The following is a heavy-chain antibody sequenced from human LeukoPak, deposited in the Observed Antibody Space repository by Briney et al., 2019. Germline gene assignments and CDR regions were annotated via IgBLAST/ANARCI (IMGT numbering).Heavy chain of an antibody. CDR1: GFTFSSYG. CDR3: AKLKGYCSSISCWDAFDI. Sequence: QPGGSLRLSCAASGFTFSSYGMHWVRQAPGKGLEWVAFIRYDGSNKYYADSVKGRFTISRDNSKNTLYLQMNSLRAEDTAVYYCAKLKGYCSSISCWDAFDIWGQGTMVTVSS. J-gene: IGHJ3*02. CDR2: IRYDGSNK. D-gene: IGHD2-2*01. V-gene: IGHV3-30*02.